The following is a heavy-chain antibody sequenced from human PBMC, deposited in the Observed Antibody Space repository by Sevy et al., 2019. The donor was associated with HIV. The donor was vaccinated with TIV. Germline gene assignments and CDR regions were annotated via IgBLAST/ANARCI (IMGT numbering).Heavy chain of an antibody. Sequence: ASVKVSCKASGDTYTNNYMHWVRRAPRQGLEWMGIIDPSAGNASYAQRFQGRVTMTRDTSTSTLYMDLNSLRSEDTAVYYCVRADPAQHFDSWGQGTLVTVSS. CDR2: IDPSAGNA. J-gene: IGHJ4*02. CDR1: GDTYTNNY. CDR3: VRADPAQHFDS. V-gene: IGHV1-46*01.